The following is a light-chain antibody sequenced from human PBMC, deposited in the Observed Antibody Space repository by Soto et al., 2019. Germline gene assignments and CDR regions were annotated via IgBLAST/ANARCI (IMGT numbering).Light chain of an antibody. V-gene: IGKV1-33*01. CDR2: DAS. CDR1: QDISNY. Sequence: DIQMTQSPSSLSASVGDRVTITCQASQDISNYLNWYQQKPGKAPKLLIYDASNLETGVPSRFSGSGSGTDFTLTISSLQPEDFATYYCQQANSFPRTFGQGTKLEIK. J-gene: IGKJ2*01. CDR3: QQANSFPRT.